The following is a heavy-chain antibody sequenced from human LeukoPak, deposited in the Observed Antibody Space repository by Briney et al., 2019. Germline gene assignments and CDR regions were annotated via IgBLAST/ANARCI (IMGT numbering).Heavy chain of an antibody. V-gene: IGHV3-73*01. Sequence: GGSLRLSCAASGFTFSGSAMQWVRQASGQGLEWVGRIRSKANSYATAYAASVKGRFTISRDDSKNTAYLQMNSLKTEDTAVYYCTSRPKYYYYMDVWGKGTTVTVS. CDR2: IRSKANSYAT. J-gene: IGHJ6*03. CDR1: GFTFSGSA. CDR3: TSRPKYYYYMDV.